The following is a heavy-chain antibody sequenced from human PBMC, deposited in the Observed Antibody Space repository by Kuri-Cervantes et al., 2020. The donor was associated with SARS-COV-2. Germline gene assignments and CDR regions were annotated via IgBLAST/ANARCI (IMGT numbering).Heavy chain of an antibody. CDR1: GYTFTSYY. CDR3: AREAGYYDMLLTPSYYYHYYGMDV. V-gene: IGHV1-46*01. D-gene: IGHD3-9*01. CDR2: INPSGGST. J-gene: IGHJ6*02. Sequence: ASVKVSCKASGYTFTSYYMHWVRQAPGQGLEWMGIINPSGGSTSYAQKFQGRVTMTRDTSTSTVYMELSSLRSEDTAVYYCAREAGYYDMLLTPSYYYHYYGMDVWGQGTTVTVSS.